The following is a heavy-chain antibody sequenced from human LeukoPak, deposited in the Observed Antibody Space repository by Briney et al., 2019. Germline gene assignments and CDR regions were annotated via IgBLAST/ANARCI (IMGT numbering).Heavy chain of an antibody. D-gene: IGHD3-22*01. CDR2: ISWNSGSI. CDR3: AKDPDSSGYYYFDY. CDR1: GFTFDDYA. Sequence: GGSLRLSCAASGFTFDDYAMHWVRQAPGKGLEWVSGISWNSGSIGYADSVKGRFTISRDNAKNSLYLQMNSLRAEDTALYYCAKDPDSSGYYYFDYWGQGTLVTVSS. J-gene: IGHJ4*02. V-gene: IGHV3-9*01.